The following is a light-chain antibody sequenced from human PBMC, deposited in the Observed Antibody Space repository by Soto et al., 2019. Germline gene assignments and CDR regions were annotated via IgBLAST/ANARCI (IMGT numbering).Light chain of an antibody. CDR3: QQSYSTPRT. CDR2: TTS. J-gene: IGKJ1*01. V-gene: IGKV1-39*01. CDR1: QNISSY. Sequence: DIQMTQSPSSMSASVGDRVTISCRASQNISSYLYWYQQKPGKAPKLPIYTTSNLQNGVPSRFSGSGSGTDFTLTISSLQPEDFATYYCQQSYSTPRTFGQGTKVDIK.